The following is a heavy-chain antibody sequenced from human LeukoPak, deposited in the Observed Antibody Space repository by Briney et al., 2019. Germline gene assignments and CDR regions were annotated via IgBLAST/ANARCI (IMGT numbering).Heavy chain of an antibody. Sequence: PGGSLRLSCAASGFTFSSYAMSWVRQAPGKGLEWVSAISGSGGSTYYADSVKGRYTISRDNSKNTLYLQMNSLRAEDTAVYYCAIPSGQAKELGFDYWGQGTLVTVSS. V-gene: IGHV3-23*01. CDR1: GFTFSSYA. D-gene: IGHD1-26*01. CDR3: AIPSGQAKELGFDY. CDR2: ISGSGGST. J-gene: IGHJ4*02.